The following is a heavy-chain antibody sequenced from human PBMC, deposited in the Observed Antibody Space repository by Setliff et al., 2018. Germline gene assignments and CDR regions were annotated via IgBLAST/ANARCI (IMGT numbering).Heavy chain of an antibody. D-gene: IGHD3-3*01. CDR1: GFTFSSYS. V-gene: IGHV3-48*04. Sequence: PGGSLRLSCAASGFTFSSYSMNWVRQAPGKGLEWVSYISTSSSIIYYADSVKGRFTISRDNAKNSLYLQMNSLRGEDTAVYYCARDIRDNFWSGYYIYYYYGMDVWGQGTTVTVSS. CDR2: ISTSSSII. J-gene: IGHJ6*02. CDR3: ARDIRDNFWSGYYIYYYYGMDV.